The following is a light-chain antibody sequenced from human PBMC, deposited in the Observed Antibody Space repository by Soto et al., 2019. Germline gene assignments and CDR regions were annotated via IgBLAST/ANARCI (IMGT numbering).Light chain of an antibody. CDR2: TTS. Sequence: DIQMTQSPSSLSASVGDRVTITCRASQSVSIYLNWYQQKPGKAPKLLIYTTSSLQSEVPSRFSGSGSGTDFTLTISSLQPEDCATNYCQQSYTTPPAFGQGTKVEVK. CDR1: QSVSIY. CDR3: QQSYTTPPA. V-gene: IGKV1-39*01. J-gene: IGKJ1*01.